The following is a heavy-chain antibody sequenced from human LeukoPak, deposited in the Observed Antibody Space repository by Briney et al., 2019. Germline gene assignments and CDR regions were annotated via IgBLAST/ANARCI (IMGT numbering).Heavy chain of an antibody. Sequence: PGGSLRLSCAASGFTFSNYGIHWVRQAPGKGLEWVAVIWYDGSNKYYADSVKGRFTVSRDNSKNTLYLQMNSLRAEDTAVYYCARKRGFGNYYYYGMDVWGQGTLVTVSS. CDR2: IWYDGSNK. V-gene: IGHV3-33*01. CDR3: ARKRGFGNYYYYGMDV. J-gene: IGHJ6*02. CDR1: GFTFSNYG. D-gene: IGHD3-10*01.